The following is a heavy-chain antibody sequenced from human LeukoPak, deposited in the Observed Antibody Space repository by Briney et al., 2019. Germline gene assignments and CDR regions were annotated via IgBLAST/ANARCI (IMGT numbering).Heavy chain of an antibody. CDR2: ISGSGGST. CDR3: AKVGNYYDSSGYYRHFDY. J-gene: IGHJ4*02. Sequence: GGSLRLSCAASGFSFETYTMTWVRQAPGKGLEWVSAISGSGGSTYYADSVKGRFTISRDNSKNTLYLQMNSLRAEDTAVYYCAKVGNYYDSSGYYRHFDYWGQGTLVTVSS. CDR1: GFSFETYT. D-gene: IGHD3-22*01. V-gene: IGHV3-23*01.